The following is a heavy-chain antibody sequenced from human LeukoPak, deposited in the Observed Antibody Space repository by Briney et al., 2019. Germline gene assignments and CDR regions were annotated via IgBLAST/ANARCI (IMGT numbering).Heavy chain of an antibody. V-gene: IGHV3-21*01. J-gene: IGHJ4*02. CDR3: ARGGYFDY. Sequence: GGSLRLSCAASGFTFSSYSMNWVRQAPGKGLEWVSSISSSGGYIYYAGSVKGRFTVSSDNAKNSLFLQMNSLKAEDTAVYYCARGGYFDYWGQGTLVTVSS. CDR1: GFTFSSYS. CDR2: ISSSGGYI.